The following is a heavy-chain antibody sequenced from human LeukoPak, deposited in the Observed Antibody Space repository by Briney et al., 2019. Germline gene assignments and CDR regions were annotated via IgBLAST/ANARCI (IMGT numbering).Heavy chain of an antibody. V-gene: IGHV4-61*08. J-gene: IGHJ5*02. CDR3: ARDGKYYYGSGSYYRWFDP. CDR2: IYYSGST. D-gene: IGHD3-10*01. CDR1: GGSISSGGYY. Sequence: SETLSLTCTVSGGSISSGGYYWSWIRQPPGKGLEWIGYIYYSGSTNYNPSLKSRVTISVDTSKNQFSLKLSSVTAADTAVYYCARDGKYYYGSGSYYRWFDPWGQGTLVTVSS.